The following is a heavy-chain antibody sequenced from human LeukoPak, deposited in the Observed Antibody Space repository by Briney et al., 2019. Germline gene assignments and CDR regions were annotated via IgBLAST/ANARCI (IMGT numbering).Heavy chain of an antibody. CDR2: ISAYNGNT. V-gene: IGHV1-18*01. CDR3: ARVRAAAGLFQH. J-gene: IGHJ1*01. CDR1: GYTFTSYG. Sequence: ASVKVSCKASGYTFTSYGISWVRQAPGQGLEWMGWISAYNGNTNYAQKLQGRVTMTPDTSTSTAYMELRSLRSDDTAVYYCARVRAAAGLFQHWGQGTLVTVSS. D-gene: IGHD6-13*01.